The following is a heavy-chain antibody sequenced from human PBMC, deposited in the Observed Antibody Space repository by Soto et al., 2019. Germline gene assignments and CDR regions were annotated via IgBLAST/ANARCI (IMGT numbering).Heavy chain of an antibody. Sequence: GSGPTLVNPTETLTLTCTVSGFSLSNAGMGVSWIRQPPGKALEWLAHIFSSDEKSYRTSLETRLTVSKDTSKSQVVLTMTNMDPLATATXSWPRPVVRVILDTWFDPGAREPRSPSPQ. J-gene: IGHJ5*02. CDR2: IFSSDEK. V-gene: IGHV2-26*01. D-gene: IGHD3-16*01. CDR3: PRPVVRVILDTWFDP. CDR1: GFSLSNAGMG.